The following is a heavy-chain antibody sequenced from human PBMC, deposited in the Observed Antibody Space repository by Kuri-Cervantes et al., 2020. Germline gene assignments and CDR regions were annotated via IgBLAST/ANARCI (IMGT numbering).Heavy chain of an antibody. D-gene: IGHD1-7*01. Sequence: ASVKVSCKASGYTFTSSGITWVRQAPGQRLEWMAWINSYNGNTNYAQKVQGRVTMTTDTSTNTVYMELRSLRSDDTAVYYCARGRDWNYAFDIWGQGTMVTVSS. CDR3: ARGRDWNYAFDI. CDR2: INSYNGNT. CDR1: GYTFTSSG. J-gene: IGHJ3*02. V-gene: IGHV1-18*01.